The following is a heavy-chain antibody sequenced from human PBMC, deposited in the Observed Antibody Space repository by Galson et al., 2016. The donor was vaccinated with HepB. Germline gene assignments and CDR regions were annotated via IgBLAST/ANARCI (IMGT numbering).Heavy chain of an antibody. CDR2: IIPLLRMT. D-gene: IGHD1-1*01. CDR3: ARDAGSLTRVYYGMDD. Sequence: SVKVSCKASGYTFTNYGISWVRQAPGQGLEWMGGIIPLLRMTNYAQKFQGRVTFTADESTSTAYVELGSLRLEDTAVYYCARDAGSLTRVYYGMDDWGQGTTVTVS. CDR1: GYTFTNYG. J-gene: IGHJ6*02. V-gene: IGHV1-69*10.